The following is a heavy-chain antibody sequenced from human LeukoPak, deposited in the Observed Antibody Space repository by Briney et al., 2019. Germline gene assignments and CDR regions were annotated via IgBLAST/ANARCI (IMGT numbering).Heavy chain of an antibody. CDR3: ARGLDYYGSGSYFDY. Sequence: PSETLSLTCTVSGGSISSSSYYWGWIRQPPGKGLEWIGSIYYSGSTYYNPSLKSRVTISVDRSKNQFSLKLSSVTAADTAVYYCARGLDYYGSGSYFDYWGQGTLVTVSS. CDR2: IYYSGST. J-gene: IGHJ4*02. V-gene: IGHV4-39*07. D-gene: IGHD3-10*01. CDR1: GGSISSSSYY.